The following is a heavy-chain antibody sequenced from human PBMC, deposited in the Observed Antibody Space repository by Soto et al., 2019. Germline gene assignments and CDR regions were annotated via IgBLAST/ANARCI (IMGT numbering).Heavy chain of an antibody. CDR2: ISPLLGTT. V-gene: IGHV1-69*01. CDR3: AREADRRWLHLLDY. Sequence: QVQLVQSGAEVKKPGSSVKVSCMASVGTFSTYGVSWVRQAPGQGLEWMVGISPLLGTTNYAQRFQGRGTISVDESMTTAYMEMSSLRSYDTAVYFCAREADRRWLHLLDYWGQGPMVTVSS. CDR1: VGTFSTYG. D-gene: IGHD5-12*01. J-gene: IGHJ4*02.